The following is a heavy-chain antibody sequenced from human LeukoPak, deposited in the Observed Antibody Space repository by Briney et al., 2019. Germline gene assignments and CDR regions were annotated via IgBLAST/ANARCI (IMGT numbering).Heavy chain of an antibody. CDR3: ARGVVGRDDSSGYGPFDY. CDR1: GYTFTSYG. Sequence: GASVKVSCKASGYTFTSYGINWVRQAPGQGLEWMGWISAYNGDTNYAQKLQGRVTMTTDTSTSTAYMELSSLRSEDTAVYYCARGVVGRDDSSGYGPFDYWGQGTLVTVSS. D-gene: IGHD3-22*01. J-gene: IGHJ4*02. V-gene: IGHV1-18*01. CDR2: ISAYNGDT.